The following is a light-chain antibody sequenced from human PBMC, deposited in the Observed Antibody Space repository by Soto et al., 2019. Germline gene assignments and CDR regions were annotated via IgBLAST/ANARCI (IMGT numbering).Light chain of an antibody. CDR1: QSISSW. CDR3: QQYNRYPT. V-gene: IGKV1-5*03. Sequence: DIQMTQSPSTLSASVGDRVTITCRASQSISSWLAWYQQKPGKAPKLLIYKASSLESGVPSRFSGSGSGTEFTLTISSLQHDDFSTYYCQQYNRYPTFGPGTKVDIK. CDR2: KAS. J-gene: IGKJ3*01.